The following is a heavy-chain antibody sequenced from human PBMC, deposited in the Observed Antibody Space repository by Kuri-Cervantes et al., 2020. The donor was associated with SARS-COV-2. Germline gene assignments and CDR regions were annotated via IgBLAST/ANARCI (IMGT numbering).Heavy chain of an antibody. V-gene: IGHV3-21*01. D-gene: IGHD3-22*01. CDR2: ISGTGNYI. Sequence: GESLKISCAASGFNFSSYSINWVRQAPGKGLEWVSSISGTGNYIYYADSLKGRFTISRGNAKNSLYLQMNSLRVEDTAVYYCARPPPYYESSGSLDYWGQGALVTVSS. J-gene: IGHJ4*02. CDR3: ARPPPYYESSGSLDY. CDR1: GFNFSSYS.